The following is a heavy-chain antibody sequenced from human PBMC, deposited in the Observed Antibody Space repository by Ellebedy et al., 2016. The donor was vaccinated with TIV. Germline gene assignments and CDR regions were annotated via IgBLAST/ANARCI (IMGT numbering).Heavy chain of an antibody. Sequence: AASVKVSCKASGYTFTSYGISWARQAPGQGLEWMGWISAYNGNTNYAQKPQGRVTMTTDTSTSTAYMELRSLRSDDTAVYYCARGRVVRGVIEVDYWGQGTLVTVSS. CDR1: GYTFTSYG. V-gene: IGHV1-18*01. D-gene: IGHD3-10*01. CDR3: ARGRVVRGVIEVDY. J-gene: IGHJ4*02. CDR2: ISAYNGNT.